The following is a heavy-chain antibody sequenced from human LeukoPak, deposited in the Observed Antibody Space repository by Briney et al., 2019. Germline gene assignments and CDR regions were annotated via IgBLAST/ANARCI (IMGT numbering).Heavy chain of an antibody. Sequence: PGGSLRLSCAASGFTFSSYAMTWVRQAPGKGLEWVSTISGSGGSTYYADSVKGRFTISRDNSKNTLYLQMHSLRAEDTAIYYCPRIVADNGGYVWDYWGQGTLVTVSS. CDR1: GFTFSSYA. J-gene: IGHJ4*02. CDR3: PRIVADNGGYVWDY. D-gene: IGHD4-17*01. V-gene: IGHV3-23*01. CDR2: ISGSGGST.